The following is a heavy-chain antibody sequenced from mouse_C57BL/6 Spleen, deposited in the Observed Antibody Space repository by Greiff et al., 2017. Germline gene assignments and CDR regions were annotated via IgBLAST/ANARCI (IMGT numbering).Heavy chain of an antibody. CDR3: ARSPYYSNYYAMDD. J-gene: IGHJ4*01. V-gene: IGHV1-64*01. Sequence: QVQLQQPGAELVKPGASVKLSCKASGYTFTSYWMHWVKQRPGQGLEWIGMIHPNSGSTNYNEKFQSKATLTVDKSSSTAYMQLSSLTSEDSAVYYCARSPYYSNYYAMDDGGQGTSVTVAS. CDR2: IHPNSGST. D-gene: IGHD2-5*01. CDR1: GYTFTSYW.